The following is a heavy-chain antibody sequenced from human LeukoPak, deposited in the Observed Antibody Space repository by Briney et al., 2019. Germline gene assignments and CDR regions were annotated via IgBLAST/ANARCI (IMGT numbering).Heavy chain of an antibody. CDR2: TYYRSKWYR. J-gene: IGHJ4*02. CDR3: ARATSGTFDY. CDR1: GDSVSSSSAT. Sequence: SQTLSLTCAISGDSVSSSSATWNWIRQSPSRGLEWLGRTYYRSKWYRDYAISLKGRITIDPDTSENQFSLQLNSVTPEETAVYYCARATSGTFDYWGQGTLVTVSS. V-gene: IGHV6-1*01. D-gene: IGHD6-13*01.